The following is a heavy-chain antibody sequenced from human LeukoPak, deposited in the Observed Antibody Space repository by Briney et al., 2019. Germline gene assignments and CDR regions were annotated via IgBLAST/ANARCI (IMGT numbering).Heavy chain of an antibody. Sequence: ASVKVSCKASGYTFTSYGISWVRQAPGQGLEWMGWISAYNGNTNYAQKLQGRVTTTTDTSTSTAYMELRSLRSDDTAVYYCARVYGSGSFDAFDIWGQGTMVTVSS. V-gene: IGHV1-18*01. D-gene: IGHD3-10*01. J-gene: IGHJ3*02. CDR2: ISAYNGNT. CDR3: ARVYGSGSFDAFDI. CDR1: GYTFTSYG.